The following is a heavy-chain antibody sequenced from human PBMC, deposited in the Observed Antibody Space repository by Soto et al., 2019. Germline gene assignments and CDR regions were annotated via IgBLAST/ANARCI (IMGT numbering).Heavy chain of an antibody. CDR2: IFDSGST. J-gene: IGHJ4*02. D-gene: IGHD5-18*01. Sequence: GGSLRLSCAASGFTVSSNYVSWVRQAPGKGLEWGSIIFDSGSTYFADSVKGRFAISRDNSKNTVYLQMNSLRAEDTAVYYCARGPQSGDTPMVRSYFDYWGQGTQVTVS. V-gene: IGHV3-53*01. CDR1: GFTVSSNY. CDR3: ARGPQSGDTPMVRSYFDY.